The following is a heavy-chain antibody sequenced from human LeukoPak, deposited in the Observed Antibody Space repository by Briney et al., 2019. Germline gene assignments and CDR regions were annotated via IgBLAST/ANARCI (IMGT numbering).Heavy chain of an antibody. CDR1: GYTFTSYG. V-gene: IGHV1-18*01. J-gene: IGHJ3*02. CDR2: ISAYNGNT. Sequence: GASVKVSCKASGYTFTSYGISWVRQAPGQGLEWMGWISAYNGNTNYAQKLQGRVTMTTDTSTSTAYMELRSLRSDDTAVYYCARVLPYSSSPTDAFDIWGKGTTVTVSS. D-gene: IGHD6-13*01. CDR3: ARVLPYSSSPTDAFDI.